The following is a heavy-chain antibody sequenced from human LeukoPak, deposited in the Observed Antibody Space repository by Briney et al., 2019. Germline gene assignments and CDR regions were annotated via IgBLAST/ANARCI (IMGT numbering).Heavy chain of an antibody. V-gene: IGHV4-4*02. J-gene: IGHJ3*02. CDR1: GGSISSSNW. CDR2: IYHSGST. D-gene: IGHD3-10*01. CDR3: ARDEDYSGSGSYNNERPYGI. Sequence: SGTLSLTCAVSGGSISSSNWWSWVRQPPGKGLEWIGEIYHSGSTNYNPSLKSRVTISLDKSRNHFSLRLSSVTAADTAVYYCARDEDYSGSGSYNNERPYGIWGQGTMVTVSS.